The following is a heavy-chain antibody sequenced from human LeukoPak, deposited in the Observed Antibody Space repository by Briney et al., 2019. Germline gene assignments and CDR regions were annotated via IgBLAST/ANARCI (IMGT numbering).Heavy chain of an antibody. Sequence: GGSLRLSCAASGFTFSNYSMNWVRQAPGKGLEWVSSISGSSSHIYYADSLKGRFTISRDNAKNSLYLQMNSLTADDTAVYYCARAYYDFWSGSGGYFDYWGQGTLVTVSS. J-gene: IGHJ4*02. D-gene: IGHD3-3*01. CDR1: GFTFSNYS. CDR3: ARAYYDFWSGSGGYFDY. V-gene: IGHV3-21*06. CDR2: ISGSSSHI.